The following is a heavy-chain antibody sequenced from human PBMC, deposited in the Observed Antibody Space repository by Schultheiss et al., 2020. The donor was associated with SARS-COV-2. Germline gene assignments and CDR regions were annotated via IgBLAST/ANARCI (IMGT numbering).Heavy chain of an antibody. D-gene: IGHD2-2*01. J-gene: IGHJ4*02. V-gene: IGHV3-23*01. Sequence: GGSLRLSCAASGFTVSSNYMSWVRQAPGKGLEWVSAISGSGGSTYYADSVKGRFTISRDNSKNTLYLQMNSLRAEDTAVYYCARDTDLYCSSTSCYPNYFDYWGQGTLVTVSS. CDR3: ARDTDLYCSSTSCYPNYFDY. CDR2: ISGSGGST. CDR1: GFTVSSNY.